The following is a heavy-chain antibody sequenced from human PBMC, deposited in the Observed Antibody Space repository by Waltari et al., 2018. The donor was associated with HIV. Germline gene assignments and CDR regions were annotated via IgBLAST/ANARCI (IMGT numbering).Heavy chain of an antibody. CDR1: GYTFTGYN. D-gene: IGHD6-19*01. V-gene: IGHV1-2*02. CDR3: TRLREERWHVPDFYFYALDV. CDR2: MNHNGGGT. Sequence: QVQLMQSGAEVKKPGASVKVSCKASGYTFTGYNLHWVRQAPGKGLEWGDVMNHNGGGTTYPQKFQGRVTLTRDTSISTAYMEISRLRSDDTAVYYCTRLREERWHVPDFYFYALDVWGQGTTVTVSS. J-gene: IGHJ6*02.